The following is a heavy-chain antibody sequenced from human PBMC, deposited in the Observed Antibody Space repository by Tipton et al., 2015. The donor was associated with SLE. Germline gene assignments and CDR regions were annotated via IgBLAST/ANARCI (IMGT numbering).Heavy chain of an antibody. CDR3: ARGKRHLSRLFQLNWFEA. Sequence: TLSLTCNVSGGSIRTNYWSWLRQTPGKGLEWIGYVYFYTNENTSYNPSLRSRVTISLDTSNNHFSLKLRSVTAADTAVYYCARGKRHLSRLFQLNWFEAWGQGNLVTVSS. CDR1: GGSIRTNY. J-gene: IGHJ5*02. V-gene: IGHV4-59*12. D-gene: IGHD6-25*01. CDR2: VYFYTNENT.